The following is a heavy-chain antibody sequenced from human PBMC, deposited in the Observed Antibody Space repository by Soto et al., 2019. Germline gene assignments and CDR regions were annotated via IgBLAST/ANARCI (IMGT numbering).Heavy chain of an antibody. CDR3: ARDLTLPWELPNYGMDL. Sequence: GGSLRLSCAASGFTFSDYYMSWIRQAPGKGLEWVSYISSSGSTIYYADSVKGRFTISRDNAKNSLYLQMNSLRAEDTAVYYCARDLTLPWELPNYGMDLWGQGTTVTVS. V-gene: IGHV3-11*01. CDR1: GFTFSDYY. J-gene: IGHJ6*02. CDR2: ISSSGSTI. D-gene: IGHD1-26*01.